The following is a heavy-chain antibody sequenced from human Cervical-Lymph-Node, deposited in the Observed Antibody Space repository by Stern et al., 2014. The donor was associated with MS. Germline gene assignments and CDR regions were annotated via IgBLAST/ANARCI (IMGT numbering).Heavy chain of an antibody. V-gene: IGHV4-59*08. Sequence: VQLVESGPGLVKPSETLSLTCTVSGGSTSSYYWSWIRQPPGKGLEWIGYISSSGGTKYNPSLKSRVTISLDTSKNTFSLKPSSGTAADTAVYYCARGYTTSSGRPDYWGQGTLVTVSS. CDR1: GGSTSSYY. CDR2: ISSSGGT. D-gene: IGHD6-6*01. J-gene: IGHJ4*02. CDR3: ARGYTTSSGRPDY.